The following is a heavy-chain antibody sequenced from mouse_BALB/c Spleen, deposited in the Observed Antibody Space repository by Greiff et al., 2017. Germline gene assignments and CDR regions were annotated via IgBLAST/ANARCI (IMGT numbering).Heavy chain of an antibody. V-gene: IGHV5-4*02. Sequence: EVMLVESGGGLVKPGGSLKLSCAASGFTFSDYYMYWVRQTPEKRLEWVATISDGGSYTYYPDSVKGRFTISRDNAKNNLYLQMSSLKSEDTAMYYCARAPWGYYAMDDWGQGTSVTVSS. CDR1: GFTFSDYY. D-gene: IGHD4-1*01. J-gene: IGHJ4*01. CDR3: ARAPWGYYAMDD. CDR2: ISDGGSYT.